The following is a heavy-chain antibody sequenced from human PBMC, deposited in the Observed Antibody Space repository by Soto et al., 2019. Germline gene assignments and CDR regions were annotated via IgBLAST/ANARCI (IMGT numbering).Heavy chain of an antibody. CDR2: MSPGGNSQ. CDR3: ASGAAFYYDTSRY. J-gene: IGHJ4*02. CDR1: GFNFNIHA. Sequence: GGSLRLSCAAPGFNFNIHALHWIRQALGEGLEWVAVMSPGGNSQYYADSVKGRFTISRDTSKSTLYLQMTSLRPEDTAVYYCASGAAFYYDTSRYWGQGTLVTVSS. V-gene: IGHV3-30-3*01. D-gene: IGHD3-22*01.